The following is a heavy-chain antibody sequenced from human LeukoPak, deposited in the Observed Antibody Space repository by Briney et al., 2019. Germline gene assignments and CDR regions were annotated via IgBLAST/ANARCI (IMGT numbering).Heavy chain of an antibody. J-gene: IGHJ4*02. CDR1: GGSFSGYY. CDR3: ASGGSDYYFDY. D-gene: IGHD3-10*01. V-gene: IGHV4-59*10. CDR2: IYTSGST. Sequence: SETLSLTCAVYGGSFSGYYWSWIRQPAGKGLEWIGRIYTSGSTNYNPSLKSRVTMSVDTSKNQFSLKLSSVTAADTAVYYCASGGSDYYFDYWGQGTLVTVSS.